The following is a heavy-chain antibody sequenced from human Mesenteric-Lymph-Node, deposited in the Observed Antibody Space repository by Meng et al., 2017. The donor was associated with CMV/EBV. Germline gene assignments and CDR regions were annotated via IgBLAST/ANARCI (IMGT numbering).Heavy chain of an antibody. CDR1: GFAFSSYA. Sequence: GGSLRLSCAASGFAFSSYALHWVRRAPGKGLEWVSVISGSGNRTYYADSVKGRLTISRDNSKNTLYLQMNSLRAEDTAIYYCAKLVVPAAIGENWFDPWGQGTLVTVSS. CDR3: AKLVVPAAIGENWFDP. D-gene: IGHD2-2*02. J-gene: IGHJ5*02. CDR2: ISGSGNRT. V-gene: IGHV3-23*01.